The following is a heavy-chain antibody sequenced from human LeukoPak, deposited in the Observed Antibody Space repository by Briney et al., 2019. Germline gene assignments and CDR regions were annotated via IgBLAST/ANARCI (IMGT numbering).Heavy chain of an antibody. D-gene: IGHD2/OR15-2a*01. Sequence: SETLSLTCTVSGGSISSYYWSWIRQPPGKGLEWIGYIYYSGGTNYNPSLKSRVTITVDPYKNQFSLKLTSVTAPDTAVYYCARADFLLSYFDYWAQGTLVTVSS. CDR1: GGSISSYY. V-gene: IGHV4-59*01. CDR2: IYYSGGT. CDR3: ARADFLLSYFDY. J-gene: IGHJ4*02.